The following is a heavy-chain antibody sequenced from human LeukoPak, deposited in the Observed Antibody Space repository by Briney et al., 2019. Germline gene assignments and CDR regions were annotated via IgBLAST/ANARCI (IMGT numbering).Heavy chain of an antibody. Sequence: PSETLSLTCTVSGDSISSGNFYWSWIRQPAGKGLKWIGRIYTSGSTNYNPSLKSRVTISVDTSKNQFSLKLSSVTAADTAVYYCARGPYYYDSSGCFDYWGQGTLVSVSS. D-gene: IGHD3-22*01. CDR1: GDSISSGNFY. J-gene: IGHJ4*02. CDR2: IYTSGST. V-gene: IGHV4-61*02. CDR3: ARGPYYYDSSGCFDY.